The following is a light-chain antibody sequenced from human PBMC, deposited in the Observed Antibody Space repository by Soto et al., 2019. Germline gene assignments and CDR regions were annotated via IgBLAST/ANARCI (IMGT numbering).Light chain of an antibody. V-gene: IGKV1-9*01. J-gene: IGKJ4*01. CDR3: QQLNS. Sequence: DIQLTQSPSFLSASVGDRVTITCRASQGNSNYLAWYQQKPGKAPKLLIYAASTVRTGVPSRFSGSGSGTTFSLTISSLRPEDFATYYCQQLNSFGGGTKVEIK. CDR2: AAS. CDR1: QGNSNY.